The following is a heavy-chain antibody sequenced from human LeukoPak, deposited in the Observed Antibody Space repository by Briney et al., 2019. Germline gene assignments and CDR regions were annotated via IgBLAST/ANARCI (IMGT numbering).Heavy chain of an antibody. CDR3: ARDGVAGGWAYYFDY. CDR2: IWYDGSNK. Sequence: GRSLRLSCAASGFTFSSYGMHWVRQAPGKGLEWVAVIWYDGSNKYYADSVKGRFTISRDNSKNTLYLQMNSLRAEDTAVYYCARDGVAGGWAYYFDYWGQGTLVTVSS. V-gene: IGHV3-33*01. CDR1: GFTFSSYG. J-gene: IGHJ4*02. D-gene: IGHD6-19*01.